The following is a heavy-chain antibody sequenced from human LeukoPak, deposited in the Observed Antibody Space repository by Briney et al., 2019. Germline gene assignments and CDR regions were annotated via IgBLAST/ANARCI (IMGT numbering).Heavy chain of an antibody. V-gene: IGHV1-46*01. Sequence: ASVKVSCKTSGYTFTTYYMHWVRQAPGQGLEWMAIINPTGGTTDYAQKFHGRITVTRDTSTSTVYTELTTLTSEDTAVYYCARDALSYDYSWGSYRHLGIDPWGQGTLVTVSS. J-gene: IGHJ5*02. CDR2: INPTGGTT. CDR1: GYTFTTYY. D-gene: IGHD3-16*02. CDR3: ARDALSYDYSWGSYRHLGIDP.